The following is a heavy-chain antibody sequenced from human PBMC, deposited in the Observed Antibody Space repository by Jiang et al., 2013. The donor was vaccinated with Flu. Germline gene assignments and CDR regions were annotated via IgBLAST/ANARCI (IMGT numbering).Heavy chain of an antibody. J-gene: IGHJ6*02. CDR1: GYTFTSYY. D-gene: IGHD2-2*02. CDR2: INPSGGST. CDR3: ARAGGGYCSSTSCYRSRGYYYYGMDV. Sequence: GAEVKKPGASVKVSCKASGYTFTSYYMHWVRQAPGQGLEWMGIINPSGGSTSYAQKFQGRVTMTRDTSTSTVYMELSSLRSEDTAVYYCARAGGGYCSSTSCYRSRGYYYYGMDVWGQGTTVTVSS. V-gene: IGHV1-46*01.